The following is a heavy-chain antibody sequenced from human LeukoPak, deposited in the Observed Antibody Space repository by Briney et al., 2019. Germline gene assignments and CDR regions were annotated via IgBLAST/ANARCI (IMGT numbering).Heavy chain of an antibody. CDR3: AREGGFYRPLDY. J-gene: IGHJ4*02. V-gene: IGHV4-4*02. CDR2: VHLDGRT. Sequence: SETLSLTRGVSGGSATSTNWWTWVRQPPGKGLEWIGEVHLDGRTNYNPSLKSRLTMSVDLSENHVSLKLTSVTAADTAVYYCAREGGFYRPLDYSGQGTLVTVSS. CDR1: GGSATSTNW. D-gene: IGHD3-3*01.